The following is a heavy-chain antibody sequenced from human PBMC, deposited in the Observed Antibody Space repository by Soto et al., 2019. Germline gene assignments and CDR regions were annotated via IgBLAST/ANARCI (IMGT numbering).Heavy chain of an antibody. D-gene: IGHD6-6*01. CDR3: ATSPISPRIAARIDWYFDL. Sequence: GGSLRLSCAASGFTFSSYAMIWVRQAPGKGLEWVSAISGSGGSTYYADSVKGRFTISRDNSKNTLYLQMNSLRAEDTAVYYCATSPISPRIAARIDWYFDLWGRGTLVTVSS. CDR2: ISGSGGST. V-gene: IGHV3-23*01. J-gene: IGHJ2*01. CDR1: GFTFSSYA.